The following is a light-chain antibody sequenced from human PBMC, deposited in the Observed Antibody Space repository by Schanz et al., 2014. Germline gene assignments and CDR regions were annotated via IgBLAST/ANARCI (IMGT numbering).Light chain of an antibody. CDR3: CSYASSGTRYV. V-gene: IGLV2-23*02. J-gene: IGLJ1*01. CDR2: NVN. CDR1: SSDVGSNDY. Sequence: QSALTQPASVSGSPGQSITISCTGTSSDVGSNDYVSWYQQHPGTVPKPMIYNVNTQPSGVPDRFSGSKSGNTASLTISGLQAEDEAVYYCCSYASSGTRYVFGTGTKVTVL.